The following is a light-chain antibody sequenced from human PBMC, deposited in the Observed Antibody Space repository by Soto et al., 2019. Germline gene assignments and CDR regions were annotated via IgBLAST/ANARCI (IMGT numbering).Light chain of an antibody. J-gene: IGKJ2*01. V-gene: IGKV3-15*01. Sequence: EIVMTQSPATLSVSPGERVTLSCGASQSVGTTLAWYQQKLGQAPRLLLYGASTRAKGIPARFSGSGSGTEFTLTINSLQSDDFAVYYCQQYRNSPGTFGQGTKLEIK. CDR1: QSVGTT. CDR2: GAS. CDR3: QQYRNSPGT.